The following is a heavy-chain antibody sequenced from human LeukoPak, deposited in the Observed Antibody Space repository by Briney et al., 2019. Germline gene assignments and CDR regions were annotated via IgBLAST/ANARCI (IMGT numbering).Heavy chain of an antibody. V-gene: IGHV4-4*07. CDR2: IYTSGST. D-gene: IGHD5-24*01. CDR1: VGPVSSYY. J-gene: IGHJ5*02. CDR3: ARDWDSEELATSRPRYNWFDP. Sequence: SEPLTLTCSVSVGPVSSYYWSWLRQPAGKGLEWIGRIYTSGSTNCNPSLKSRVTMSVATARNQFTIKLTSVTAADTAVYYCARDWDSEELATSRPRYNWFDPWGQGTLVTVSS.